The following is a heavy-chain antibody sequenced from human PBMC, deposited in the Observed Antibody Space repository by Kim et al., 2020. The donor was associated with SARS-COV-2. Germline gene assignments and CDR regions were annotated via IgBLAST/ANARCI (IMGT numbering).Heavy chain of an antibody. V-gene: IGHV3-74*01. D-gene: IGHD1-1*01. J-gene: IGHJ4*02. Sequence: GGSLRLSCAASGFTFSTFWMHWVRQVPGKGLVWVSRIHPDGSETSFGDSVKGRFTISRDNARSTVYLQMNSLRVEDTGVYYCAGGPHSNGHLLENWGQGTLVTVSS. CDR2: IHPDGSET. CDR1: GFTFSTFW. CDR3: AGGPHSNGHLLEN.